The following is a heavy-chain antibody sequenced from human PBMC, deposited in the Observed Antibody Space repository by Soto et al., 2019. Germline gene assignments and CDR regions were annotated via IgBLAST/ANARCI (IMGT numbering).Heavy chain of an antibody. V-gene: IGHV4-34*01. CDR2: INHSGST. CDR3: ARVPILGYCSGGSCYRNWFDP. J-gene: IGHJ5*02. D-gene: IGHD2-15*01. CDR1: GGSFSGYY. Sequence: SETLSLTCAVYGGSFSGYYWSWIRQPPGKGLEWIGEINHSGSTNYNPSLKSRVTISVDTSKNHFSLKLSSVTAADTAVYYCARVPILGYCSGGSCYRNWFDPWGQGTLVTVSS.